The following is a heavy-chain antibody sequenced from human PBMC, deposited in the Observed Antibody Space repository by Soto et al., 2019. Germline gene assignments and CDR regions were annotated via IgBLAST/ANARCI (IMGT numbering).Heavy chain of an antibody. CDR2: ITGSGRDT. CDR1: GFTFRNNV. D-gene: IGHD3-16*01. CDR3: ARDATFGTKGGSFDI. V-gene: IGHV3-23*01. J-gene: IGHJ3*02. Sequence: GGSLRLSCAASGFTFRNNVLSWVRQAPGKGLDWVSGITGSGRDTYYGESVKGRFTISRDNSENTLYLQMNSLRVEDTAVYYCARDATFGTKGGSFDIWGHGTLVTVSS.